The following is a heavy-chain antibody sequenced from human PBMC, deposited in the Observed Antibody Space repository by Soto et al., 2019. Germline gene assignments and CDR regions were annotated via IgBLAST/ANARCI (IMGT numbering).Heavy chain of an antibody. CDR1: GGSISSSSYY. D-gene: IGHD3-9*01. V-gene: IGHV4-39*01. CDR2: IYYSGST. CDR3: ARLSENYDIFDWYFDY. J-gene: IGHJ4*02. Sequence: SETLSLTCTVSGGSISSSSYYWGWIRQPPGKGLEWIGSIYYSGSTYYNPSLKSRVTISVDTSKNQFSLKLSSVTAADTAVYYCARLSENYDIFDWYFDYWGQGTLVTVSS.